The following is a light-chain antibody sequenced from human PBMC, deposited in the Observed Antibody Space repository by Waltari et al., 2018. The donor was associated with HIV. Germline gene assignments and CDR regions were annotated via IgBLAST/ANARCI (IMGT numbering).Light chain of an antibody. CDR1: SLRSHS. CDR3: NSRDSSGHVI. J-gene: IGLJ2*01. CDR2: GKN. Sequence: SSELTQDPAVSVALGQTVRITCQGDSLRSHSANWYLQKPGQAPLLVLYGKNNRPSGIPDRFSGSSSGNAASLTITGAQAEDEADYYCNSRDSSGHVIFGGGTKLTVL. V-gene: IGLV3-19*01.